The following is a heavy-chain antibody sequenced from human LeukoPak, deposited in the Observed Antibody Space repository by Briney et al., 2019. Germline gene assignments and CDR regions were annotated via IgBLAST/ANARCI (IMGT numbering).Heavy chain of an antibody. V-gene: IGHV1-46*01. CDR3: ARARRSGSYFGY. Sequence: GASVKVSCKASGYTFTSYYMHWVRQAPGQGLEWMGIINPSGGSPSYAQKFQGRVTMTRDTSTSTAYMELRSLRSDDTAVYYCARARRSGSYFGYWGQGTLVTVSS. J-gene: IGHJ4*02. D-gene: IGHD1-26*01. CDR2: INPSGGSP. CDR1: GYTFTSYY.